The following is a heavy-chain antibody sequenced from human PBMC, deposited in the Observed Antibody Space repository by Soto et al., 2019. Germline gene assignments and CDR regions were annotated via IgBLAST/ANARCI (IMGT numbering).Heavy chain of an antibody. Sequence: QVHLVESGGGMVQPGTSLRISCTASGFTFNSLSLHWVRQRPDKGLEWVAVISFDGRVTYYADFVKGRFTVSRDNSKNTIYLQVNSLRAEDTAVYYCAREPYGDSQYFDYWGQGTLVTVSS. CDR2: ISFDGRVT. V-gene: IGHV3-30*04. J-gene: IGHJ4*02. CDR3: AREPYGDSQYFDY. CDR1: GFTFNSLS. D-gene: IGHD2-21*02.